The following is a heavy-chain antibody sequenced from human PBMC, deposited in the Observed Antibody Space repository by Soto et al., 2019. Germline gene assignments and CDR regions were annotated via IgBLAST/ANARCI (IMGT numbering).Heavy chain of an antibody. V-gene: IGHV1-46*01. J-gene: IGHJ6*02. CDR1: GYTFTSYY. CDR2: INPSGGST. CDR3: ARTNYYYYGMDF. Sequence: ASVKVSCKASGYTFTSYYMHWVRQSPEQGLEWMGIINPSGGSTSYAQKFQGRVTMTRDTSKSTVYMELSSLRSEDTAVYYCARTNYYYYGMDFWGQGTTVTVSS.